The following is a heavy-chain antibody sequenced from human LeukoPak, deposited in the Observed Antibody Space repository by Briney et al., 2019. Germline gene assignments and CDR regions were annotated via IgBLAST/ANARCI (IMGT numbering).Heavy chain of an antibody. CDR3: ASWGVGATTY. D-gene: IGHD1-26*01. CDR2: INPNSGGT. Sequence: ASVNVSFTASGYTFTVYYMHWVRQAPGQGLEWMGRINPNSGGTNYAQKFQGRVTMTRDTSISTAYMELSRLRSDDTAVYYCASWGVGATTYWGQGTLVTVSS. V-gene: IGHV1-2*06. J-gene: IGHJ4*02. CDR1: GYTFTVYY.